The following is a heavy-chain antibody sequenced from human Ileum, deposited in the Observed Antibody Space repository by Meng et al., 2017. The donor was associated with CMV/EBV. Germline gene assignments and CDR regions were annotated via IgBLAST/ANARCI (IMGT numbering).Heavy chain of an antibody. CDR2: VHHSGIT. Sequence: QWQAQQWGAGLLQPSETLSLTCAVFGGSFSDYYWIWIRQSPGKGLEWIGEVHHSGITNYNPSLKSRVTISVDTSKNQFFLKLTSVTAADTGLYYCATNSEDYWGQGTLVTVSS. CDR3: ATNSEDY. CDR1: GGSFSDYY. V-gene: IGHV4-34*01. J-gene: IGHJ4*02. D-gene: IGHD4-23*01.